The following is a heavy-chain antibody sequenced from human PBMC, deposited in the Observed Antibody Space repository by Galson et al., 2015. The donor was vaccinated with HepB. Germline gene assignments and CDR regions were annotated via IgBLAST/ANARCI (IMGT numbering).Heavy chain of an antibody. CDR3: ARVVNSSSSGYYYYYMDV. J-gene: IGHJ6*03. CDR1: GDSVSSNSAA. V-gene: IGHV6-1*01. Sequence: CAISGDSVSSNSAAWNWIRQSPSRGLEWLGRTYYRSKWYNDYAVSVKSRITINPDTSKNQFSLQLNSVTPEDTAVYYCARVVNSSSSGYYYYYMDVWGKGTTVTVSS. CDR2: TYYRSKWYN. D-gene: IGHD6-6*01.